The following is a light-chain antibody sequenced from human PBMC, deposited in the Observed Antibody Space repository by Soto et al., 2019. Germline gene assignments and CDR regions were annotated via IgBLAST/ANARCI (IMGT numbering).Light chain of an antibody. CDR3: QQINSYPLP. J-gene: IGKJ4*01. CDR1: QTISSW. CDR2: KAS. V-gene: IGKV1-5*03. Sequence: DIQMSQSPATLSGSVGDRVTNTCRASQTISSWLAWYQQKPGKAPKLLIYKASTLKSGVPSRFSGSGSGTEFTLTISSLQPEDFATYYCQQINSYPLPFGGGTKVDIK.